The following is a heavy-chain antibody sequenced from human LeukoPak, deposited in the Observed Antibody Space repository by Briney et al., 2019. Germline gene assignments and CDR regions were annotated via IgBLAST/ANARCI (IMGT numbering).Heavy chain of an antibody. CDR3: AKDGEMATITHYYYYMDV. D-gene: IGHD5-24*01. V-gene: IGHV3-30*02. CDR1: GFTFSSYG. CDR2: IRYDGSNK. Sequence: PGGSLRLSCAASGFTFSSYGMHWVRQAPGKGLEWVAFIRYDGSNKYYADSVKGRFTISRDNSKNTLYLQMNSLRAEDTAVYYCAKDGEMATITHYYYYMDVWGKGTTVTISS. J-gene: IGHJ6*03.